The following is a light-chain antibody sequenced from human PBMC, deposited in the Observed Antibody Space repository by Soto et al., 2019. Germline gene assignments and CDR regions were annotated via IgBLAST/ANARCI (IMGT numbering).Light chain of an antibody. Sequence: EIVLTQSPVTLSLSPGERATLSCRASQSVSSSYLAWYQQKPGQAPRLLIYGASTRATGIPARFSGSGSGTDFTLTISSLEPEDFAVYYCQQRSNWPPSTFGQGTRLEIK. CDR1: QSVSSSY. V-gene: IGKV3-11*01. J-gene: IGKJ5*01. CDR3: QQRSNWPPST. CDR2: GAS.